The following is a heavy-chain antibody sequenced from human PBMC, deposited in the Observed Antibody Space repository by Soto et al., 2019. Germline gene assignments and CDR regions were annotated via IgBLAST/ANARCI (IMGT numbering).Heavy chain of an antibody. D-gene: IGHD1-1*01. CDR3: AKARGANNWANYYGVDV. Sequence: PGGSLRPSCAAPGFIFANYGMHWVRQAPGKGLEWVALITYEGSNRYYANAVKGRFTISRDNAKNMVSLQMGSLRAEDTAVYYCAKARGANNWANYYGVDVWGQGTTVTVSS. V-gene: IGHV3-30*18. J-gene: IGHJ6*02. CDR2: ITYEGSNR. CDR1: GFIFANYG.